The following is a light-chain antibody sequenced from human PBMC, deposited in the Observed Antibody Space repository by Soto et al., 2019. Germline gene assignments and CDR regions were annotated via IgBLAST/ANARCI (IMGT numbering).Light chain of an antibody. CDR1: SSNIGNNY. Sequence: QSVLTQPPSVSAAPGQKVSISCSGSSSNIGNNYVSWYQQLPGTAPKLLIYDNNNRPSGIPGRFSGSKSGTSATLGITGLQTGDGADYYCGTWDSSLSAGVFGGGTKVTVL. J-gene: IGLJ2*01. CDR3: GTWDSSLSAGV. V-gene: IGLV1-51*01. CDR2: DNN.